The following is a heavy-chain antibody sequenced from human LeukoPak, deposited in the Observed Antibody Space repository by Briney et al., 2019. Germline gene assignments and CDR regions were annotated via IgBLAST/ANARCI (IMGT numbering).Heavy chain of an antibody. CDR1: GFTFSSYA. V-gene: IGHV3-30*18. J-gene: IGHJ6*02. CDR2: ISYDGSNK. CDR3: AKAGAGKDYYYYGMDV. D-gene: IGHD6-19*01. Sequence: GGSLRLSCAASGFTFSSYAMSWVRQAPGKGLEWVAVISYDGSNKYYADSVKGRFTISRDNSKNTLYLQMNSLRAEDTAVYYCAKAGAGKDYYYYGMDVWGQGTTVTVSS.